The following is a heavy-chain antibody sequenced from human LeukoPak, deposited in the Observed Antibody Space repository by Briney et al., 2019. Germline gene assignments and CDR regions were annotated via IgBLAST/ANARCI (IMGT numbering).Heavy chain of an antibody. D-gene: IGHD3-10*01. J-gene: IGHJ4*02. CDR3: ARLIGSGSYYGDY. CDR1: GYNFTSYW. CDR2: IYPGDSDT. Sequence: GAALEISCKGSGYNFTSYWIGWVRQVSGKGLEWMGIIYPGDSDTRYSPSFQGQVTISADKSISTAYLQWSSLKASDTAMYYCARLIGSGSYYGDYWGQGTLVTVSS. V-gene: IGHV5-51*01.